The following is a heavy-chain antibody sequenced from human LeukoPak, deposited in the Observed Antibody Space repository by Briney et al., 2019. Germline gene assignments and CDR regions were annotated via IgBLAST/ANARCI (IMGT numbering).Heavy chain of an antibody. CDR3: ARDNIAVASFDY. D-gene: IGHD6-19*01. V-gene: IGHV3-66*01. CDR2: IYSGGST. CDR1: GITASSNY. J-gene: IGHJ4*02. Sequence: GGSLRHSCADSGITASSNYMSWVRQAPGKGLEWVSVIYSGGSTYYADSVKGRFTISRDNSMNTLYLQMNSLRAEDTAVYYCARDNIAVASFDYWGQGTLVTVSS.